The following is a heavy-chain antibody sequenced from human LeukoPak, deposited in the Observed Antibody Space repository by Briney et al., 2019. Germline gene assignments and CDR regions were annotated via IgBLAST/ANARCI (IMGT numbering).Heavy chain of an antibody. J-gene: IGHJ5*02. V-gene: IGHV4-39*01. D-gene: IGHD6-19*01. Sequence: SETLSLTCTVSGGSISSSSYSWGWIRQPPGKGLEWIGSIYYSGSTYYNPSLKSRVTISVDTSKNQFSLKLSSVTAADTAVYYCARHLYSSGWYKAPDWFDPWGQGTLVTVSS. CDR2: IYYSGST. CDR3: ARHLYSSGWYKAPDWFDP. CDR1: GGSISSSSYS.